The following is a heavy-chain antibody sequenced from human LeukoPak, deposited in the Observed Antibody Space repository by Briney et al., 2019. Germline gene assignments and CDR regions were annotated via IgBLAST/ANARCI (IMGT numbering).Heavy chain of an antibody. CDR2: FFYSGST. V-gene: IGHV4-39*01. J-gene: IGHJ5*02. CDR1: GGSISSSSYY. CDR3: ARRESWNWFDP. Sequence: LETLSLTCTVSGGSISSSSYYWGWIRQPPGKGLEWIGSFFYSGSTSYNPSLKSRVTISVDTSKNQFSLNVRSVTAADTAVYYCARRESWNWFDPWGQGTLVIVSS.